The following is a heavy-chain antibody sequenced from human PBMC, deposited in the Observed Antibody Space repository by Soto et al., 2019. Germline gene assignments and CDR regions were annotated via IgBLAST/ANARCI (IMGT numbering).Heavy chain of an antibody. J-gene: IGHJ6*02. CDR1: GYSFTSYW. V-gene: IGHV5-10-1*01. D-gene: IGHD2-2*01. CDR3: ASRPHCSSTSCYDKYGMDV. Sequence: PGEYLKISCKGSGYSFTSYWISWVRRMPGKGLEWMGRIDPSDSYTNYSPSFQGHVTISADKSISTAYLQWSSLKASDTATYYCASRPHCSSTSCYDKYGMDVWGQGTTVTVS. CDR2: IDPSDSYT.